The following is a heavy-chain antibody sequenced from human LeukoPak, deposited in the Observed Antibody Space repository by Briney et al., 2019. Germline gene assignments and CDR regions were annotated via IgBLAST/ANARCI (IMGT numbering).Heavy chain of an antibody. Sequence: HGGSLRLSCAASGSTVSGNYMSWVRQAPGKGLDWVSVIYSGDSTNYADSVKGRFTISRDYSKNTLYLQMSSLRAEDTAVYYCATGNQWLAFDYWGQGTLVTVAS. CDR1: GSTVSGNY. D-gene: IGHD6-19*01. CDR3: ATGNQWLAFDY. J-gene: IGHJ4*02. V-gene: IGHV3-66*01. CDR2: IYSGDST.